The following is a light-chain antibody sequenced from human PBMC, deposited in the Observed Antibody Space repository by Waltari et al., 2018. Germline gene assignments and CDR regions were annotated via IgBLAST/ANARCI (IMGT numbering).Light chain of an antibody. V-gene: IGLV1-51*02. J-gene: IGLJ7*01. CDR3: GTWDSSLSGAV. CDR2: ENT. CDR1: RPHIGHNY. Sequence: QSVLTQPPSVSAAPGQRVTISCSGGRPHIGHNYVTWYPQFPGTAPKLLIYENTERPSGIPGRFSGSKSGTSATLDITGLQAGDEADYYCGTWDSSLSGAVFGGGTHLTVL.